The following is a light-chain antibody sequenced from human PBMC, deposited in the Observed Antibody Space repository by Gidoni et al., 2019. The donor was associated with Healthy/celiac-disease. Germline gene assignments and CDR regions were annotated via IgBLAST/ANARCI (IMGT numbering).Light chain of an antibody. V-gene: IGKV1-39*01. J-gene: IGKJ1*01. Sequence: DIQMTQSPSSLSASVGDRVTITCRASKSISSYLNWYQQKTGKPPKLLIDAASSLQSGVTSRCSGSGSGTDFPLNISRLQPEDFANYYCQHSYSTPTFGQGTKVEIK. CDR1: KSISSY. CDR3: QHSYSTPT. CDR2: AAS.